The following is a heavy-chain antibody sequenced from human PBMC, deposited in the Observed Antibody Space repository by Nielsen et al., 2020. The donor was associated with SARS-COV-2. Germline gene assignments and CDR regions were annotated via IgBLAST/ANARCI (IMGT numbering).Heavy chain of an antibody. D-gene: IGHD5-24*01. V-gene: IGHV1-69*06. J-gene: IGHJ5*02. Sequence: SVKVSCKASGGTFSSYAISWVRQAPGQGLEWMGGIIPIFGTANYAQKFQGRVTITADKSTSTAYMELSSLRSEDTAVYYCASSVPDDGLDPWGQGTLVTVSS. CDR2: IIPIFGTA. CDR1: GGTFSSYA. CDR3: ASSVPDDGLDP.